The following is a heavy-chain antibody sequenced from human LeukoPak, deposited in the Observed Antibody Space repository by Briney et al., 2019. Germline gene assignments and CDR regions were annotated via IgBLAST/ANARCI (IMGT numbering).Heavy chain of an antibody. CDR1: GYTLTGYN. Sequence: ASLKVSCKASGYTLTGYNMHWVRQAPGQGLEWMGIINPSGGSTSYAQKFQGRVTMTRDTSISTAYMEMSRLRSDDTAVYYCARDQYYYGSGSYNFDYWGQGTLVTVSS. CDR2: INPSGGST. V-gene: IGHV1-46*01. CDR3: ARDQYYYGSGSYNFDY. J-gene: IGHJ4*02. D-gene: IGHD3-10*01.